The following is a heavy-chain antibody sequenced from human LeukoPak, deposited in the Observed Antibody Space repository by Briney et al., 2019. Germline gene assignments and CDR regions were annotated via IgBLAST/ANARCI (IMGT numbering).Heavy chain of an antibody. CDR2: ISGSGGST. Sequence: PGGSLRLSCAASGFTFSSYAMSWVRQAPGKGLEWVSAISGSGGSTYYADSVEGRFTISRDNSKNTLYLQMNSLRAEDTAVYYCARGGSYLSAFDIWGQGTMVTVSS. J-gene: IGHJ3*02. V-gene: IGHV3-23*01. CDR1: GFTFSSYA. D-gene: IGHD1-26*01. CDR3: ARGGSYLSAFDI.